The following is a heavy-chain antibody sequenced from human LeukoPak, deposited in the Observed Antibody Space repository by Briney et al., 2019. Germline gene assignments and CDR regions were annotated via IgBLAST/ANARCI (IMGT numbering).Heavy chain of an antibody. CDR2: IYPGDSDT. CDR1: GYTFTNYW. Sequence: GESLKISCKGSGYTFTNYWIGWVRQMPGKGLEFMGIIYPGDSDTRYSPSFQGQVSISVDKSINTAYLQWSSLKASDSAMYYCARAGYSNRWDGVDYWGQGTLVTVSS. D-gene: IGHD2/OR15-2a*01. J-gene: IGHJ4*02. CDR3: ARAGYSNRWDGVDY. V-gene: IGHV5-51*01.